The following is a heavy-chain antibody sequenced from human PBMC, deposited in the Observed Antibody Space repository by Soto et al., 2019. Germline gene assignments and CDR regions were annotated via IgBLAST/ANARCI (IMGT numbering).Heavy chain of an antibody. V-gene: IGHV3-30-3*01. CDR2: ISYDGSNK. CDR3: ARDSKGSHDYGDYVFAY. CDR1: GFTFSSYA. Sequence: QVQLVESGGGVVQPGRSLRLSCAASGFTFSSYAMHWVRQAPGKGLEWVAVISYDGSNKYYADSVKGRFTISRDNSKNTLYLQMNSLRAEHTAVYYGARDSKGSHDYGDYVFAYWVQGTMVTVSS. D-gene: IGHD4-17*01. J-gene: IGHJ4*02.